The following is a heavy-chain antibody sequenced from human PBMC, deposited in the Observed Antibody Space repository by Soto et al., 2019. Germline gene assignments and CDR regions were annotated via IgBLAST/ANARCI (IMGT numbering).Heavy chain of an antibody. CDR1: GDSVTSSNW. J-gene: IGHJ4*02. D-gene: IGHD4-17*01. V-gene: IGHV4-4*02. Sequence: SETLSLTGAVSGDSVTSSNWWSWVRQPPGKGLEWIGEIYHSESTNYNPSLKSRVTMSIDKSKNQFSLKLTSVTAADTAVYFRARYDFGIFDYWGQGTLVTVSS. CDR2: IYHSEST. CDR3: ARYDFGIFDY.